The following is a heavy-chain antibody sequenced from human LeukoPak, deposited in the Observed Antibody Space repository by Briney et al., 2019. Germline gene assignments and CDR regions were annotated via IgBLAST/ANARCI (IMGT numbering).Heavy chain of an antibody. CDR3: ARESYGDYFFDY. CDR2: ISYDGSNK. J-gene: IGHJ4*02. Sequence: GGSLRLSCAASGFTFSSYAMHWVRQAPGKGLEWVAIISYDGSNKYYADSVKGRFTISRDNSKNTLYLQMNSLRTEDTAVYYCARESYGDYFFDYWGQETLVTVSS. D-gene: IGHD4-17*01. CDR1: GFTFSSYA. V-gene: IGHV3-30*04.